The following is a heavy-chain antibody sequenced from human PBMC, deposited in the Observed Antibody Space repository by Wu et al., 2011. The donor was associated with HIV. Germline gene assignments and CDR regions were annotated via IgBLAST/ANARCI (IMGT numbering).Heavy chain of an antibody. Sequence: QVQLVQSGAEVKKPGASVKVSCKASGYTFIDYYIHWVRQAPGQGLEWMGIIIPSGGTTTYAQKFQGRVTMTRDTSTGTVYMELSSLRFEDTAVYFCARAPNPGRYFDLWGXGTLVTVSS. J-gene: IGHJ2*01. CDR1: GYTFIDYY. D-gene: IGHD2-8*01. V-gene: IGHV1-46*01. CDR2: IIPSGGTT. CDR3: ARAPNPGRYFDL.